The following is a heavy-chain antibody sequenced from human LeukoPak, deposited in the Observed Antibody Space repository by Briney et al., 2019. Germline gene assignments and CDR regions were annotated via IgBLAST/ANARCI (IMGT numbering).Heavy chain of an antibody. J-gene: IGHJ3*02. CDR3: AKDQGVATLLGGAFDI. CDR2: IRYDGSNK. D-gene: IGHD3-10*01. CDR1: GFTVSSNS. V-gene: IGHV3-30*02. Sequence: GGSLRLSCAASGFTVSSNSMSWVRQAPGKGLEWVAFIRYDGSNKYYADSVKGRFTISRDNSKNTLYLQMNSLRAEDTAVYYCAKDQGVATLLGGAFDIWGQGTMVTVSS.